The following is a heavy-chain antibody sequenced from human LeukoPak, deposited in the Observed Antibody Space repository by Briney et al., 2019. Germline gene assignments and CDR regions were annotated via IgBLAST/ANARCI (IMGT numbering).Heavy chain of an antibody. CDR3: ARTMGSTSWDPFDY. CDR1: GFTFTSFG. V-gene: IGHV1-2*02. D-gene: IGHD2-2*01. J-gene: IGHJ4*02. CDR2: INPNSGGT. Sequence: GASVKVSCKASGFTFTSFGFSWVRQAPGQGLEWMGWINPNSGGTNYAQKFQGRVTMTRDTSISTAYMELSRLRSDDTAVYYCARTMGSTSWDPFDYWGQGTLVTVSS.